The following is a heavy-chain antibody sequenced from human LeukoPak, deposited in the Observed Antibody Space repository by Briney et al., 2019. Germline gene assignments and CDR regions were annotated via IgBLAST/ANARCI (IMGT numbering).Heavy chain of an antibody. J-gene: IGHJ4*02. CDR3: ARGGYSGLDYSI. Sequence: SETLSLTCTVSGGSISSYYWSWIRQPPGKGLEWLGYIYHSGSTKYNPSLKSRITISVDTSKNQFSLEVSSVTAADTAVYYCARGGYSGLDYSIWGQGTLVTVSS. D-gene: IGHD5-12*01. CDR2: IYHSGST. V-gene: IGHV4-59*01. CDR1: GGSISSYY.